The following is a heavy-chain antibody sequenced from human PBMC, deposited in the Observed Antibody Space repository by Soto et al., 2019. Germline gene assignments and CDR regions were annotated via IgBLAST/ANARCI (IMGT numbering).Heavy chain of an antibody. Sequence: PSETLSLTCVLSAHSVSSNSAAWDWLMQSPSRGLEWLGRTYYRSKWYNDYAVSVKSRITINPDTSKNQFSLQLNSVTPEDTAVYYCARGPPPGYSSGWGNYYYYYYMDVWGKGTTVTVSS. CDR1: AHSVSSNSAA. D-gene: IGHD6-19*01. CDR3: ARGPPPGYSSGWGNYYYYYYMDV. J-gene: IGHJ6*03. CDR2: TYYRSKWYN. V-gene: IGHV6-1*01.